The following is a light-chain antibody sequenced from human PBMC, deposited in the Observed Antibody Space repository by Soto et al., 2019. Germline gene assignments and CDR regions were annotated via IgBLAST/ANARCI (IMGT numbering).Light chain of an antibody. Sequence: EIVLTQSPGTLSLSPGERATLSCRASQSVSSSYLAWYQQNRGQAPRLLIYGASSRAPGIPDRFGGSGSGTDFTLTISRLEPEDFAVYYCQQYGSSRWTFGKGTKVDIK. CDR2: GAS. CDR3: QQYGSSRWT. CDR1: QSVSSSY. V-gene: IGKV3-20*01. J-gene: IGKJ1*01.